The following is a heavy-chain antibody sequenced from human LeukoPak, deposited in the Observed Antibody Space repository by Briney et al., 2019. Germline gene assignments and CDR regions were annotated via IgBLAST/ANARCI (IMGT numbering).Heavy chain of an antibody. V-gene: IGHV1-18*01. J-gene: IGHJ5*02. Sequence: ASVRVSCKASGYPFTTYDINWVRQAPGQGLEWMGWISAHNGNTNYAQKLQGRVTMTTDTSTSTAYMELRSLRSDDTAVYYCARDDAYSYGSTWGQGTLVTVSS. CDR3: ARDDAYSYGST. CDR2: ISAHNGNT. CDR1: GYPFTTYD. D-gene: IGHD5-18*01.